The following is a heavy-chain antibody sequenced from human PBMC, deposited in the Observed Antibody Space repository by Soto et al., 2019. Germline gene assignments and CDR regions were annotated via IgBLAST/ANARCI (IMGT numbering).Heavy chain of an antibody. D-gene: IGHD1-1*01. J-gene: IGHJ6*02. CDR3: ARDGNAEDPDYYYYGMDV. V-gene: IGHV3-30-3*01. CDR1: GFTFSSYA. Sequence: SLRLSCAASGFTFSSYAMHWVRQAPGKGLEWVAVISYDGSNKYYADSVKGRFTISRDNSKNTLYLQMNSLRAEDTAVYYCARDGNAEDPDYYYYGMDVWGQGTTVTVSS. CDR2: ISYDGSNK.